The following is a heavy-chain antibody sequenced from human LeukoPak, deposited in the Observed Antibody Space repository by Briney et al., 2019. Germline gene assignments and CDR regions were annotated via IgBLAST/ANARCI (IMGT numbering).Heavy chain of an antibody. CDR2: IYHSGST. CDR3: ASYVWGSYRPGGY. V-gene: IGHV4-34*01. D-gene: IGHD3-16*02. CDR1: GGSFSGYY. Sequence: SETLSLTCAVYGGSFSGYYWSWIRQPPGKGLEWIGSIYHSGSTYYNPSLKSRVTISVDTSKNQFSLKLSSVTAADTAVYYCASYVWGSYRPGGYWGQGTLVTVSS. J-gene: IGHJ4*02.